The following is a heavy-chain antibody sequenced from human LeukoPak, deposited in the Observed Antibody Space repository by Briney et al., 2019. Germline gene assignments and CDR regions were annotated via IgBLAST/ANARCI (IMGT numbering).Heavy chain of an antibody. CDR2: INPNSGGT. Sequence: ASVKVSFKASGYTFTGYYMHWVRQAPGQGLEWMGWINPNSGGTNYAQKFQGRVTMTRDTSISTAYMELSRLRSDDTAVYYCARPRSRITIFGVVKIMDWFDPWGQGTLVTVSS. CDR3: ARPRSRITIFGVVKIMDWFDP. J-gene: IGHJ5*02. D-gene: IGHD3-3*01. CDR1: GYTFTGYY. V-gene: IGHV1-2*02.